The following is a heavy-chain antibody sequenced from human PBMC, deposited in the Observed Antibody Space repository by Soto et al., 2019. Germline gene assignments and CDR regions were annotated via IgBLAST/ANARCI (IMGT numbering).Heavy chain of an antibody. CDR2: VWYDGSET. CDR3: ATDRRVGFSQWELQD. V-gene: IGHV3-33*01. CDR1: GFTFSHYG. Sequence: ESGGGVVQPGRSLRLSCAASGFTFSHYGMHWVRQAPGKGLEWVAVVWYDGSETHYGDSVKGRFTISRDNSKSLVYLQMNNLRVEDTAVYYCATDRRVGFSQWELQDWGQGTLVTVSS. J-gene: IGHJ1*01. D-gene: IGHD1-26*01.